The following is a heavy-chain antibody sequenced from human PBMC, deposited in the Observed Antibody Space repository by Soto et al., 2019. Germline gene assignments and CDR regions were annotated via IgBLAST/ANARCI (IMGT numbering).Heavy chain of an antibody. CDR1: GFTFSSYG. D-gene: IGHD2-15*01. CDR2: IWYDGSNK. V-gene: IGHV3-33*01. CDR3: ARDGVVDYGMDV. Sequence: GGSLRLSCAASGFTFSSYGMHWVRQAPGKGLEWVAVIWYDGSNKYYADSVKGRFTISRDNSKNTLYLQMNSLRAEDTAVYYCARDGVVDYGMDVWGQGTTVTVSS. J-gene: IGHJ6*02.